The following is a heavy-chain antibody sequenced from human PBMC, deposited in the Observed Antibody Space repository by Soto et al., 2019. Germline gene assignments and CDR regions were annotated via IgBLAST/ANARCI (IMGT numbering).Heavy chain of an antibody. CDR3: ARVSYYHDSSGYGPFGP. CDR2: ISSSSSNT. D-gene: IGHD3-22*01. Sequence: PGGSLRLSCAASGFTFSDYYMTWIRQAPGKGLEWVSYISSSSSNTNYADSVKGRFTISRDNAKNSLYLQMNSLRAEDTAVYYCARVSYYHDSSGYGPFGPWGQGTLVTVPS. V-gene: IGHV3-11*06. J-gene: IGHJ5*02. CDR1: GFTFSDYY.